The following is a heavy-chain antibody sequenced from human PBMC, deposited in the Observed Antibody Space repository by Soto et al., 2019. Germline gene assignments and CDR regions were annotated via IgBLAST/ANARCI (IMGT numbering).Heavy chain of an antibody. CDR3: ARGGKYSYGPRDYYGMDV. J-gene: IGHJ6*02. V-gene: IGHV3-33*01. CDR2: IWYDGSNK. D-gene: IGHD5-18*01. CDR1: GFTFSSYG. Sequence: QVQLVESGGGVVQPGRSLRLSCAASGFTFSSYGMHWVRQAPGKGLEWVAVIWYDGSNKYYADSVKGRFTISRDNSKNTLYLQMNSLRAEDTAVYYCARGGKYSYGPRDYYGMDVWGQGTTVTVSS.